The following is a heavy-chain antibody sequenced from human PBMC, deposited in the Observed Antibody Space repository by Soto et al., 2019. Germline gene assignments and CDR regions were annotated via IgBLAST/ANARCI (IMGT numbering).Heavy chain of an antibody. V-gene: IGHV1-69*02. D-gene: IGHD2-15*01. CDR1: GGTFSSYT. CDR3: ARAPYVPASWWYYYGMDV. Sequence: QVQLVQSGAEVKKPGSSVKVSCKASGGTFSSYTISWVRQAPGQGLEWMGRIIPILGIANYAQKFQGRVTITADKSTSTAYMELSSLRSEDTAVYYCARAPYVPASWWYYYGMDVWGQGTTVTVSS. J-gene: IGHJ6*02. CDR2: IIPILGIA.